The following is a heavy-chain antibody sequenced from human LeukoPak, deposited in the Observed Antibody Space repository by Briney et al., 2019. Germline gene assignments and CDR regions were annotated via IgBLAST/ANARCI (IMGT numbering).Heavy chain of an antibody. CDR1: GGSFSGYY. J-gene: IGHJ6*03. CDR2: INHSGST. V-gene: IGHV4-34*01. Sequence: SETLSLTCAVYGGSFSGYYWSWIRQPPGKGLERIGEINHSGSTNYNPSLKSRVTISVDTSKNQFSLKLSSVTAADTAVYYCARRRIPSYYYYYMDVWGKGTTVTISS. CDR3: ARRRIPSYYYYYMDV.